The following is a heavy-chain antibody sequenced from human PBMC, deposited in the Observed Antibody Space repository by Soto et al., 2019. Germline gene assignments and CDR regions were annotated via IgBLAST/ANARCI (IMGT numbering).Heavy chain of an antibody. CDR3: ARFSGFYYGSGSQTREGDAFDI. J-gene: IGHJ3*02. V-gene: IGHV4-30-2*01. CDR1: GGSISSGGYS. Sequence: SETLSLTCAVSGGSISSGGYSWSWIRQPPGKGLEWIGYIYHSGSTYYNPSLKSRVTISVDRSKNQFSLKLSSVTAADTAVYYCARFSGFYYGSGSQTREGDAFDIWGQGTMVTVSS. CDR2: IYHSGST. D-gene: IGHD3-10*01.